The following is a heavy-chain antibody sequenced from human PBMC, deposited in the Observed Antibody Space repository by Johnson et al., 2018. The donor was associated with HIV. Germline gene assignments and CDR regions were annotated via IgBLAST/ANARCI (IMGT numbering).Heavy chain of an antibody. CDR3: ARSGGYPNAFDM. J-gene: IGHJ3*02. D-gene: IGHD6-13*01. V-gene: IGHV3-66*01. Sequence: VLLVESGGGLVQPGGSLRLSCAASGFAVSKNYLTWVRQAPGKGLEWVSIIYSGGNTYYADSVKGRFTISRDNSKNSLFLQMNSLRVEDTAVYYCARSGGYPNAFDMWGQGTLVTVSS. CDR1: GFAVSKNY. CDR2: IYSGGNT.